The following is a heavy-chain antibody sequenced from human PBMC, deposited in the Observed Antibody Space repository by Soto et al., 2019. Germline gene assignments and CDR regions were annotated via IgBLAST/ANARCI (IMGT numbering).Heavy chain of an antibody. J-gene: IGHJ4*02. V-gene: IGHV3-23*01. CDR1: GLTSGPYG. Sequence: PGGSLRLSCAASGLTSGPYGMTWVRQAPGRGLEWVSTISGSGFSTHYAESVQGRFTISRDNSKNTMYLQMNSLRAEDTAVYYCAKDPAPRDFLFIHYLCSWGQRSRVTVSS. CDR2: ISGSGFST. D-gene: IGHD2-2*01. CDR3: AKDPAPRDFLFIHYLCS.